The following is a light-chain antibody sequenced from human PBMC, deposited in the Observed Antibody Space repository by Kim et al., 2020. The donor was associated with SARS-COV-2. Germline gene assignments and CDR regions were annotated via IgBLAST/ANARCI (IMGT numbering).Light chain of an antibody. CDR3: QQYISAPIM. V-gene: IGKV1-27*01. CDR2: AAS. Sequence: DIQMTQSPSSLSASVGDSVTITCRASQAISNYLAWYQQKPGNVPTILLYAASTLQSGVPSRFSGSGAGTDFTLTISSLQPEDVATYYCQQYISAPIMFGQGTRLEIK. CDR1: QAISNY. J-gene: IGKJ5*01.